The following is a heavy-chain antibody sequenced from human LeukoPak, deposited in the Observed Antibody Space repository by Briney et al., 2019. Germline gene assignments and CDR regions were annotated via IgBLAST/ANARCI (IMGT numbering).Heavy chain of an antibody. CDR3: ARRIAVAGTFDY. V-gene: IGHV5-51*01. D-gene: IGHD6-19*01. Sequence: ESLKVSCKGSGYNFTSYWIGWVRQMHGKGLGWLGIIYPGDSDTRYSPSFQGQVTISADKSISTAYLQWSSLKASDTAMYYCARRIAVAGTFDYWGQGTLVTVSS. J-gene: IGHJ4*02. CDR2: IYPGDSDT. CDR1: GYNFTSYW.